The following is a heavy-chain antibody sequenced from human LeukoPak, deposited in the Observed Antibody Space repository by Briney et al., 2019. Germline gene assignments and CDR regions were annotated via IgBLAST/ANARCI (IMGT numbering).Heavy chain of an antibody. D-gene: IGHD4-17*01. CDR2: ISSSSSYV. V-gene: IGHV3-21*01. Sequence: GGSLRLSCAASGFTFSSYSMNWVRQAPGKGLEWVSSISSSSSYVYYADSVKDRFTISRDNAKNSLYLQMNSLRAEDTAVYYCAALRVTTPFDYWGQGTLVTVSS. CDR1: GFTFSSYS. CDR3: AALRVTTPFDY. J-gene: IGHJ4*02.